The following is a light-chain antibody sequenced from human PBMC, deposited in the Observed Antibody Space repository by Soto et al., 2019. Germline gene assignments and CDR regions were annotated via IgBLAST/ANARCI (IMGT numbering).Light chain of an antibody. V-gene: IGKV3-11*01. CDR2: DAS. CDR3: QQRGNWPPLT. CDR1: QNVSTN. J-gene: IGKJ4*01. Sequence: ETVLTQSPATLSLSPAERATLCCRASQNVSTNLAWYQQKPGQTPRLLIYDASNRATDIPARFSGSGSGTDFTLTISSLEPEDFAVYYCQQRGNWPPLTFGGGTNVEIK.